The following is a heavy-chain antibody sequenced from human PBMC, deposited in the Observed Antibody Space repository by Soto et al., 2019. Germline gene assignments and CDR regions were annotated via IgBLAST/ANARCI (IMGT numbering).Heavy chain of an antibody. D-gene: IGHD3-3*01. J-gene: IGHJ4*02. CDR2: ISGSGGST. Sequence: PGGSLRLSCAASGFTFSSYAMSWVRQAPGKGLEWVSAISGSGGSTYYADSVKGRFTISRDNSKNTLYLQMNSLRAEDTAVYYCAKDLDYDFWSGPSDYWGQGTLVTVSS. V-gene: IGHV3-23*01. CDR1: GFTFSSYA. CDR3: AKDLDYDFWSGPSDY.